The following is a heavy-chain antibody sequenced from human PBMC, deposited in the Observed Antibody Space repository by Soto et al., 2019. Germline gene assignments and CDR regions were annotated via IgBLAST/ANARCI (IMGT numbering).Heavy chain of an antibody. J-gene: IGHJ6*02. Sequence: AETLSLTCTVSGGSISSYYWSWIRQPPGKGLEWIGYIYYSGSTNYNPSLQGRVTMTTDTSTGTAYMVLRSLRSDDTATYYCARDSVRYCRDGVCYQGYYYFAMDVWGQGTTVTVSS. CDR3: ARDSVRYCRDGVCYQGYYYFAMDV. CDR2: IYYSGST. CDR1: GGSISSYY. V-gene: IGHV4-59*01. D-gene: IGHD2-8*01.